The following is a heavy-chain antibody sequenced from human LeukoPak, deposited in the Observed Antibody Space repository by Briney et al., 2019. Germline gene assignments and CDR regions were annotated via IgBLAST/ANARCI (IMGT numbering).Heavy chain of an antibody. CDR3: ARRLDDSSGYYH. Sequence: SETLSLTCTVSGGSISSYYWRWIRQPPGKGLEWIGYIYYSGSTNYNPSLKSRVTISVDTSKNQFSLKLSSVTAADTAVYYCARRLDDSSGYYHWGQGTLVTVSS. J-gene: IGHJ5*02. V-gene: IGHV4-59*01. D-gene: IGHD3-22*01. CDR1: GGSISSYY. CDR2: IYYSGST.